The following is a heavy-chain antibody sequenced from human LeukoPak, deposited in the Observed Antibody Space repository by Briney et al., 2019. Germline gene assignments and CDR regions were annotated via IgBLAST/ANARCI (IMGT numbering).Heavy chain of an antibody. V-gene: IGHV5-51*01. J-gene: IGHJ5*02. CDR1: GYSFTNYW. D-gene: IGHD3-22*01. CDR2: IYPADSDT. CDR3: ARLPYYYDSSGQSGSFDP. Sequence: GESLKISCKGSGYSFTNYWIGWVRQMPGKGLEWMGIIYPADSDTRYSPSFQDQVTISADKSISTAYLQWSSLKASDTAMYYCARLPYYYDSSGQSGSFDPWGQGTLVTVSS.